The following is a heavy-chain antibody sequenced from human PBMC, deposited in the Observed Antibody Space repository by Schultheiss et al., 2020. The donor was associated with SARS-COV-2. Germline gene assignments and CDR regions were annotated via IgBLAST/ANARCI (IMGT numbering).Heavy chain of an antibody. V-gene: IGHV3-23*01. CDR2: ISGSGGST. CDR3: AKEPYYYDSSGYYHDY. D-gene: IGHD3-22*01. J-gene: IGHJ4*02. CDR1: GFTFSSYA. Sequence: GESLKISCAASGFTFSSYAMSWVRQAPGKGLEWVSAISGSGGSTYYADSVKGRFTIARDNSKNTLYLQMNSLRAEDTAVYYCAKEPYYYDSSGYYHDYWGQGTLVTVSS.